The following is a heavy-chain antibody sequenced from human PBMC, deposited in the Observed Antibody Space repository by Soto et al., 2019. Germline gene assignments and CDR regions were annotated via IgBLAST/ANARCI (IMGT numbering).Heavy chain of an antibody. V-gene: IGHV3-48*01. CDR3: AKDRHSSTPYYFDY. CDR2: ISSRSTTI. Sequence: GGSLRLSCVASEFAFSSSPMNWVRQAPGKGLEWVSYISSRSTTIYYADSVKGRFTISRDNAKNTLNMQMNSQRAEDTAVYYCAKDRHSSTPYYFDYWGQGILVTVSS. J-gene: IGHJ4*02. CDR1: EFAFSSSP. D-gene: IGHD6-13*01.